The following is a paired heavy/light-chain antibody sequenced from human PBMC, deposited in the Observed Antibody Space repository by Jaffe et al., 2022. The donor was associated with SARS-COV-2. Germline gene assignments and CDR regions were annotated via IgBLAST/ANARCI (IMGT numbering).Light chain of an antibody. V-gene: IGKV2-28*01. J-gene: IGKJ4*01. CDR1: QNLLHGNGYNY. CDR3: MQGLESPLT. Sequence: EIVMTQSPLSLPVTPGEPASISCRSSQNLLHGNGYNYLHWYLQKPGQSPHLLIYLGSNRASGVPDRFSGSGSGTDFTLQISRVEAEDVGVYYCMQGLESPLTFGGGTKVEI. CDR2: LGS.
Heavy chain of an antibody. Sequence: EVELVQSGAEVKKPGESLRISCRGSGYSFADYYIAWVRQMPGKGLECMGRIDPRDSYTSYSPSFQGHVTILVDKSVSTAYLQWSSLKASDTAMYFCARLGNWNDLDSWGQGTLVTVSS. CDR3: ARLGNWNDLDS. D-gene: IGHD1-1*01. V-gene: IGHV5-10-1*03. J-gene: IGHJ4*02. CDR2: IDPRDSYT. CDR1: GYSFADYY.